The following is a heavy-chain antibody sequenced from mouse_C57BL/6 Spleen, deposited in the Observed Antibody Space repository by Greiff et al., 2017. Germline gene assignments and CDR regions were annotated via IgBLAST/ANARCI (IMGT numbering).Heavy chain of an antibody. CDR3: GRGYYDYAYYFDY. CDR1: GYTFTSYW. CDR2: IHPSIGYT. Sequence: QVQLQQPGAELVKPGASVKVSCKASGYTFTSYWMPWVKQRPGQGLEWIGMIHPSIGYTNYNEKFKGKATLTVDKSSSTAYMQLSSLPSEDSAVYYCGRGYYDYAYYFDYWGQGTTLTVSS. J-gene: IGHJ2*01. V-gene: IGHV1-64*01. D-gene: IGHD2-4*01.